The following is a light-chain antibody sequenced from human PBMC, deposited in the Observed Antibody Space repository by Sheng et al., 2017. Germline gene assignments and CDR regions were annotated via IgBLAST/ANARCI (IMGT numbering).Light chain of an antibody. CDR1: QGISNY. Sequence: DIQMTQSPSSLSASVGDRVTITCRASQGISNYLAWYQQKPGKVPKLLIYAASTLQSGVPSRFSGSGSGTDFTLTISSLQPDDSATYYCQHYIMCSTFCQGTTLEIK. J-gene: IGKJ2*01. CDR2: AAS. CDR3: QHYIMCST. V-gene: IGKV1-27*01.